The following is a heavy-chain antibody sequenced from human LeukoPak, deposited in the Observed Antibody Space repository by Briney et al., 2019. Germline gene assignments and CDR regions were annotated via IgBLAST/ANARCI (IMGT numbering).Heavy chain of an antibody. CDR3: ARRRQQLVFKNYYYYMDV. CDR2: IYYTET. Sequence: SETLSLTCTVSGGSVSNYYWSWIRQSPGKGLEWIGYIYYTETSYNPSLKSRVTISADTSKNQFSLKLYSVTAADTAVYYCARRRQQLVFKNYYYYMDVWGKGTTVTISS. CDR1: GGSVSNYY. V-gene: IGHV4-59*02. D-gene: IGHD6-13*01. J-gene: IGHJ6*03.